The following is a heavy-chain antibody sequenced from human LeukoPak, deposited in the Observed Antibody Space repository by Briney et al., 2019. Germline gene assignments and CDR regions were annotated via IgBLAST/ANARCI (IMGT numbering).Heavy chain of an antibody. CDR3: ARGRGSSWYSY. D-gene: IGHD6-13*01. CDR2: IYYSGST. Sequence: SETLSLTCTVSGGSISSSSYYWGWIRQPPGKGLEWIGSIYYSGSTYYNPSLKSRVTISVDTSKNQFSLKLSSVTAADTAVYYCARGRGSSWYSYWGQGTLVAVSS. CDR1: GGSISSSSYY. V-gene: IGHV4-39*07. J-gene: IGHJ4*02.